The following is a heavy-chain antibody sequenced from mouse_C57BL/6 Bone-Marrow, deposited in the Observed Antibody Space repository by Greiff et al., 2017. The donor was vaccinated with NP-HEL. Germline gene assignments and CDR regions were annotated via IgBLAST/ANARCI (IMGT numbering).Heavy chain of an antibody. V-gene: IGHV2-5*01. J-gene: IGHJ1*03. CDR1: GFSLTSYG. D-gene: IGHD2-3*01. Sequence: VQLVESGPGLVQPSQSLSITCTVSGFSLTSYGVHWVRQSPGKGLEWLGVIWRGGSTDYNAAFMSRLSLTKDTSKSQVFFKMNSLQADDTAIYYCAKNPYDGYYVGYFDVWGTGTTVTVSS. CDR3: AKNPYDGYYVGYFDV. CDR2: IWRGGST.